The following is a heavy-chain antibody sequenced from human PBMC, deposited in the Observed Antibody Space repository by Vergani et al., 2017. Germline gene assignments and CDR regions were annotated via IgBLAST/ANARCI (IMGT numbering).Heavy chain of an antibody. CDR1: GYTFTGHY. V-gene: IGHV1-69*01. CDR2: INPIFGTA. Sequence: QVQLVQSGAEVKKPGASVKVSCKASGYTFTGHYINWVRQAPGQGLEWMGWINPIFGTANYAQKFQGRVTITADESTSTAYMELSSLRSEDTAVYYCARMGCSGVSCYSNWFDPLGQGTLGTVSS. J-gene: IGHJ5*02. CDR3: ARMGCSGVSCYSNWFDP. D-gene: IGHD2-15*01.